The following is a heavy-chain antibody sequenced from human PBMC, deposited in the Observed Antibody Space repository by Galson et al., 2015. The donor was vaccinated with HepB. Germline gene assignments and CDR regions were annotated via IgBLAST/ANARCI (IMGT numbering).Heavy chain of an antibody. Sequence: SLRLSCAASGFTFSSYRMSWVRQAPGKGLEWVANIKQDGSEKYYVDSVKGRFTISRDNAKNSLYLQMNSLRAEDTAVYYCAPRIGGYCSSTSCRDWFDPWGQGTLVTVSS. V-gene: IGHV3-7*01. CDR1: GFTFSSYR. D-gene: IGHD2-2*01. CDR3: APRIGGYCSSTSCRDWFDP. J-gene: IGHJ5*02. CDR2: IKQDGSEK.